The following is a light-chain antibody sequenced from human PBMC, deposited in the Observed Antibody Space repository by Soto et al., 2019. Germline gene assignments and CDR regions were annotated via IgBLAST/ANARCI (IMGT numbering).Light chain of an antibody. CDR3: QQYGSWRWT. J-gene: IGKJ1*01. CDR1: QSVSSSY. V-gene: IGKV3-20*01. CDR2: GAS. Sequence: EIVLTQSPGTLSLSPGERATLSCRASQSVSSSYLAWYQQKPGQAPRLLIYGASSRATGIPDRFSGSGSGTDFTLTISRLEPEDFAVYYCQQYGSWRWTFGQGTKVEIK.